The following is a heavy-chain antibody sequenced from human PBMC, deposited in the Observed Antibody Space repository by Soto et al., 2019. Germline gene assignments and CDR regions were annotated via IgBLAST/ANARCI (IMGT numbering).Heavy chain of an antibody. CDR2: FRSGGDDGTT. CDR1: VFTFSSYS. D-gene: IGHD3-10*01. Sequence: LRLSCAASVFTFSSYSMSWVRQAPGKGLEWVSGFRSGGDDGTTYYADSVKGRFTISRDNSKNTLFLQMDSLRAEDTAIYYCAKKVNSGPGSQYFDYWGQGTLVTVS. J-gene: IGHJ4*02. CDR3: AKKVNSGPGSQYFDY. V-gene: IGHV3-23*01.